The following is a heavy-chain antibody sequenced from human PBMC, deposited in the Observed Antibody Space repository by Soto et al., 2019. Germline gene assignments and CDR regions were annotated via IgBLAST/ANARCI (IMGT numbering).Heavy chain of an antibody. V-gene: IGHV4-4*02. CDR2: IYHSGST. Sequence: SETLSLTCAVSGGSISSSNWWGWVRQPPGKGLEWIGEIYHSGSTNYNPSLKSRVTISVDRSKNQFSLKLSSVTAADTAVYYCAREYSGSYSWRVFDYWGQGTLVTISS. CDR1: GGSISSSNW. CDR3: AREYSGSYSWRVFDY. D-gene: IGHD1-26*01. J-gene: IGHJ4*02.